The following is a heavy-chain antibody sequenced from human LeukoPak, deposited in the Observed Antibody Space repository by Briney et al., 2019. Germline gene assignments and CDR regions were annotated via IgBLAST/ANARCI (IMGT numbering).Heavy chain of an antibody. CDR3: ARARTYYYDSSGYY. CDR1: GFTFSDYY. Sequence: GGSLRLSCAASGFTFSDYYMSWIRQPPGKGLEWVSYISSSGSTIYYADSVKGRFTISRDNAKNSLYLQMNSLRAEDTAVYYCARARTYYYDSSGYYWGQGTLVTVSS. CDR2: ISSSGSTI. J-gene: IGHJ4*02. D-gene: IGHD3-22*01. V-gene: IGHV3-11*01.